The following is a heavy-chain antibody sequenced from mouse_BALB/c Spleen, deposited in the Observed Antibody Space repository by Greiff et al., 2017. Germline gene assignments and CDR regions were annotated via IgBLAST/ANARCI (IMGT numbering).Heavy chain of an antibody. Sequence: EVKLMESGGGLVKPGGSLKLSCAASGFTFSSFGMHWVRQAPEKGLEWVAYISSGSSTIYYADTVKGRFTISRDNPKNTLFLQMTSLRSEDTAMYYCARSYYRYDYYAMDYWGQGTSVTVSS. V-gene: IGHV5-17*02. D-gene: IGHD2-14*01. CDR2: ISSGSSTI. CDR3: ARSYYRYDYYAMDY. J-gene: IGHJ4*01. CDR1: GFTFSSFG.